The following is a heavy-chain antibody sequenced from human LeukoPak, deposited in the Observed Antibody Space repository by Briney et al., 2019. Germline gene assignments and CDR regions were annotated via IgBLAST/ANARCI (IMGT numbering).Heavy chain of an antibody. J-gene: IGHJ4*02. Sequence: GGSLRLSCAASGFTFSKYAMSWVRQAPGKGLEWASGISGSGGSTYYADSVKGRFIISRDNSKNTLYLQMNSLRAEDTALYYCARAGGGYYYDSSGYYFFDYWGQGTLVTVSS. CDR3: ARAGGGYYYDSSGYYFFDY. CDR2: ISGSGGST. V-gene: IGHV3-23*01. CDR1: GFTFSKYA. D-gene: IGHD3-22*01.